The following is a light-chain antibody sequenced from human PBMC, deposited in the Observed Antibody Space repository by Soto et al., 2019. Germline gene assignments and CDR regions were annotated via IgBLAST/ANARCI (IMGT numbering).Light chain of an antibody. Sequence: DIQMTQSPSTLSASVGDRVTITCRASQSISSWLAWYQQKPGTAPKLLIYKASSLESGVPSRFSGSGSGTEIPLTNSSPRPYDHSAYYLEQYCTASRAFGPGTKVDIK. CDR3: EQYCTASRA. J-gene: IGKJ1*01. CDR1: QSISSW. V-gene: IGKV1-5*03. CDR2: KAS.